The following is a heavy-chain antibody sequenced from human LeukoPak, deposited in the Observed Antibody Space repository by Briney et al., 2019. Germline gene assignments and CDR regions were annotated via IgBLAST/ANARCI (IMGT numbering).Heavy chain of an antibody. Sequence: ASVKVSCKASGYTFTGYYMHWVRQAPGQGLEWMGIINPSGGSTSYAQKFQGRVTMTRDTSTSTVYMELSSLRSEDTAVYYCARGNHRTYCSSTSCYVSFDYWGQGTLVTVSS. V-gene: IGHV1-46*01. CDR2: INPSGGST. CDR3: ARGNHRTYCSSTSCYVSFDY. CDR1: GYTFTGYY. D-gene: IGHD2-2*01. J-gene: IGHJ4*02.